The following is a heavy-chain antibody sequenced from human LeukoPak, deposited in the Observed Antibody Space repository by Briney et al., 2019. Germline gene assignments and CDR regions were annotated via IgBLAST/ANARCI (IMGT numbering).Heavy chain of an antibody. J-gene: IGHJ4*02. CDR2: INPNSGGT. CDR1: GYTFTGYY. D-gene: IGHD6-13*01. CDR3: ARGSYSSSWYYFDY. V-gene: IGHV1-2*06. Sequence: ASVKVSCKASGYTFTGYYMHWVRQAPGQGLEWMGRINPNSGGTNYAQKFQGRVTMTRNTSISTAYMELSRLRSDDTAVYYCARGSYSSSWYYFDYWGQGTLVTVSS.